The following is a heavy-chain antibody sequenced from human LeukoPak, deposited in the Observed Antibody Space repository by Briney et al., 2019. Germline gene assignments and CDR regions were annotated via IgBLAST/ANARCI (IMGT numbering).Heavy chain of an antibody. CDR3: ARDEYYYGSGSYFGFDY. V-gene: IGHV1-46*01. J-gene: IGHJ4*02. Sequence: ASVKVSCKASGYTFTSYYMHWVRQAPGQGLEWMGIINPSGGSTSYAQKFQGRVTMTRDMSTSTVYMELSSLRSEDTAVYYCARDEYYYGSGSYFGFDYWGQGTLVTVSS. CDR1: GYTFTSYY. D-gene: IGHD3-10*01. CDR2: INPSGGST.